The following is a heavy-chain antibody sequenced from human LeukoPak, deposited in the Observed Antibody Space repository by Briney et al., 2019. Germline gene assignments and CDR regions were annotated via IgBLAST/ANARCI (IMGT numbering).Heavy chain of an antibody. CDR1: GGSISSSSYH. Sequence: PSETLSLTCTVSGGSISSSSYHWGWIRQPPGKGLEWIGSIYYSGSTYYNPSLKSRVTISVDTSKNQFSLKLSSVTAADTAVYYCAREHSSGWYLTVDYYYYGMDVWGQGTTVTVSS. CDR2: IYYSGST. D-gene: IGHD6-19*01. CDR3: AREHSSGWYLTVDYYYYGMDV. J-gene: IGHJ6*02. V-gene: IGHV4-39*07.